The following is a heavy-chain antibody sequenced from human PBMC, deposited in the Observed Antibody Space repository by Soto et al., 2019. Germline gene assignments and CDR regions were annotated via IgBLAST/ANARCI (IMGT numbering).Heavy chain of an antibody. CDR1: GGSISSYY. D-gene: IGHD6-25*01. CDR3: ARQVSSAWPPYYYDMDV. CDR2: IHYSGST. Sequence: PSETLSLTCTVSGGSISSYYWSWIRQPPGRGLEWIGHIHYSGSTNYNPSLKSRVTISVDTPKNQVSLKLSSVTAADTAMYFCARQVSSAWPPYYYDMDVWGQGTTVTVSS. J-gene: IGHJ6*02. V-gene: IGHV4-59*08.